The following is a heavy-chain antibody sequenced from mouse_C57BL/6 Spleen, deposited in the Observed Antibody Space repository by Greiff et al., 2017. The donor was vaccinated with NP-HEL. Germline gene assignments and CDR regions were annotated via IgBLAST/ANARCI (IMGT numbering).Heavy chain of an antibody. CDR3: ARQDYGSSYLWAMDY. D-gene: IGHD1-1*01. CDR1: GFTFSSYT. Sequence: EVKLMESGGGLVKPGGSLKLSCAASGFTFSSYTMSWVRQTPEKRLEWVATISGGGGNTYYPDSVKGRFTISRDNAKNTLYLQMSSLRSEDTALYYCARQDYGSSYLWAMDYWGQGTSVTVSS. CDR2: ISGGGGNT. J-gene: IGHJ4*01. V-gene: IGHV5-9*01.